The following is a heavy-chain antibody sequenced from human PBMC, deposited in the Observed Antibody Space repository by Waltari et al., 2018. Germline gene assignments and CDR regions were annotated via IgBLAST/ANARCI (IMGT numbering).Heavy chain of an antibody. Sequence: QVQLVESGGGVVQPGGSLRLSCAASGFSFGAYGMNWVRQVPGKGLEWISFTLKYETIKAYADSVKGRLTISRDNSRNTLYLQMDSLREEDTAIYYCARKGGRIAVAGMGYWGRGTLVTVSS. D-gene: IGHD6-19*01. CDR3: ARKGGRIAVAGMGY. V-gene: IGHV3-30-3*01. J-gene: IGHJ4*02. CDR2: TLKYETIK. CDR1: GFSFGAYG.